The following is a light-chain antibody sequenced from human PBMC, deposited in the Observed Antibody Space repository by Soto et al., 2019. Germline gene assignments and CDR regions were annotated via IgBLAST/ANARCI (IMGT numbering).Light chain of an antibody. V-gene: IGKV3-20*01. CDR3: QQYGSSPTT. CDR1: QSLSNNY. J-gene: IGKJ1*01. CDR2: GAS. Sequence: EIVLTHSPGTLSLSPGERATLSCRASQSLSNNYLAWYQQKPGQAPRLVIYGASSRATGIPDRFSASGSGTDFTLTISRLEPEDFAVYFCQQYGSSPTTFGQGTKVDIK.